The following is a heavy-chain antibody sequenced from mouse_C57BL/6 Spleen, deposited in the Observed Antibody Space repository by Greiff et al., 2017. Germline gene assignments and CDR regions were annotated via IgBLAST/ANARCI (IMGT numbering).Heavy chain of an antibody. V-gene: IGHV2-2*01. Sequence: VMLVESGPGLVQPSQRLSITCTVSGFSLTSYGVHWVRPSPGKGLEWLGVIWSGGSTDYHAAFISRRSISKYTSKSQVFIKMNSLQADGTAIYDCARKGTGRFAYWGQGTLVTVSA. CDR1: GFSLTSYG. CDR2: IWSGGST. J-gene: IGHJ3*01. CDR3: ARKGTGRFAY. D-gene: IGHD4-1*01.